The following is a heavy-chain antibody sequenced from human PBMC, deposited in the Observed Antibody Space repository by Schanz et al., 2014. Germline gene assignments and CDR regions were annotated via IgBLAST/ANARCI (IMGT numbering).Heavy chain of an antibody. Sequence: AASGFTFSNYSMNWVRQAPGKGLEWVSSMTSNGDAFYTESVKGRFTISRDNAKNSLFLQMNSLRDDATALYHFPTRPVLETGHFDYRGQTNLNTYSS. CDR3: PTRPVLETGHFDY. J-gene: IGHJ4*02. V-gene: IGHV3-21*03. CDR1: GFTFSNYS. D-gene: IGHD1-1*01. CDR2: MTSNGDA.